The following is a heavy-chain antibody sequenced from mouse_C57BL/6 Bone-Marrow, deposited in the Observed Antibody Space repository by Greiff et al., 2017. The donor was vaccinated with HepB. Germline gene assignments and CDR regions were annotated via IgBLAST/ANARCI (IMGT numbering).Heavy chain of an antibody. CDR1: GFTFSSYA. CDR3: ARDGDGKFAY. J-gene: IGHJ3*01. CDR2: ISDGGSYT. D-gene: IGHD3-3*01. Sequence: EVQVVESGGGLVKPGGSLKLSCAASGFTFSSYAMSWVRQTPEKRLEWVATISDGGSYTYYPDNVKGRFTISRDNAKNNLYLQMSHLKSEDTAMYYCARDGDGKFAYWGQGTLVTVSA. V-gene: IGHV5-4*01.